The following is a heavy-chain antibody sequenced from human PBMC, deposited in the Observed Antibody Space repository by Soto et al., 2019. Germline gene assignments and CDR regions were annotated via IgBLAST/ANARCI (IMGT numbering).Heavy chain of an antibody. J-gene: IGHJ6*02. D-gene: IGHD6-19*01. V-gene: IGHV3-7*03. Sequence: GGSLRLSCTASGFPFNNYYMTWVRQASGKGLEWVASIKEDGNEKYYADSVKGRFTISRDNAKNSMSLQMNSLGVEDTAVYFCTRGAGGWNYYYDMDASGPGATVTAP. CDR3: TRGAGGWNYYYDMDA. CDR2: IKEDGNEK. CDR1: GFPFNNYY.